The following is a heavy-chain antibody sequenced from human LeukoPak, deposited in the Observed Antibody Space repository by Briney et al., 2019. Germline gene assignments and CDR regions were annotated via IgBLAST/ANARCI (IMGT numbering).Heavy chain of an antibody. D-gene: IGHD5-18*01. Sequence: PSETLSLTCTVSGGSISSYYWSWIRQPPGKGVEWIGYIYYSGSTNYNPSLKSRVTISVDTSKNQFSLKLSSVTAADTAVYYCARLAKYSYAPYYFDYWGQGTLVTVSS. CDR2: IYYSGST. CDR1: GGSISSYY. CDR3: ARLAKYSYAPYYFDY. V-gene: IGHV4-59*08. J-gene: IGHJ4*02.